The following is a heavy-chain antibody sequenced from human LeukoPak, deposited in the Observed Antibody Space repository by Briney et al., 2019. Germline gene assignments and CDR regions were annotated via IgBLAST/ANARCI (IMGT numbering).Heavy chain of an antibody. V-gene: IGHV3-30*04. D-gene: IGHD3-9*01. J-gene: IGHJ4*02. CDR3: ARDRGLYDTFPGFDY. CDR2: VSYDGTNK. CDR1: GFTFSSYT. Sequence: GGSLRLSCAASGFTFSSYTMHWVRQAPGKGLEWVAEVSYDGTNKYFADSVKGRFTISRDNSKNTLFLQVNSLRTEDTAVYYCARDRGLYDTFPGFDYWGQGTRVTVSS.